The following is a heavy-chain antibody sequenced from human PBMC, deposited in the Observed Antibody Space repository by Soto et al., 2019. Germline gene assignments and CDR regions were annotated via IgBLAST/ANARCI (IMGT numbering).Heavy chain of an antibody. Sequence: LRLSCAASGFTFSSYSMNWVRQAPGKGLEWVSYISSSSTIYYADSVKGRFTISRDNAKNSLYLQVNSLRDEDTAVYYCARVGGGIVVVPAAMDNYGMDVWGQGTTVTVSS. J-gene: IGHJ6*02. CDR3: ARVGGGIVVVPAAMDNYGMDV. V-gene: IGHV3-48*02. CDR1: GFTFSSYS. CDR2: ISSSSTI. D-gene: IGHD2-2*01.